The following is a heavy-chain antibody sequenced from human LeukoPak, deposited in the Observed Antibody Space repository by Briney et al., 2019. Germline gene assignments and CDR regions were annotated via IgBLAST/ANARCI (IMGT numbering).Heavy chain of an antibody. Sequence: SETLSLTCTVSGGSISSYYWCWIRQPAGKGLEWIGRIYTSGSTNYNPSLKSRVTVSVDTSKNQFSLKLSSVTAADTAVYYCARRFGEGYGSGTYYYYYYYYMDVWGKGTTVTISS. D-gene: IGHD3-10*01. CDR1: GGSISSYY. V-gene: IGHV4-4*07. CDR2: IYTSGST. J-gene: IGHJ6*03. CDR3: ARRFGEGYGSGTYYYYYYYYMDV.